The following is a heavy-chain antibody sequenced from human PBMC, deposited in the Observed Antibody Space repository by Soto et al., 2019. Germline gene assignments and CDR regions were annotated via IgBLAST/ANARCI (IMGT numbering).Heavy chain of an antibody. CDR2: IYYSGST. J-gene: IGHJ5*02. D-gene: IGHD6-13*01. V-gene: IGHV4-61*01. Sequence: SETLSLSCTVSGGSVSSGSYYWSWIRQPPGRGLEWIGDIYYSGSTNYNPSLKSRVTISVDTSKNQFSLKLSSVTAADPALYYCARLYSSSFSWFDPWGQGTLVTVS. CDR3: ARLYSSSFSWFDP. CDR1: GGSVSSGSYY.